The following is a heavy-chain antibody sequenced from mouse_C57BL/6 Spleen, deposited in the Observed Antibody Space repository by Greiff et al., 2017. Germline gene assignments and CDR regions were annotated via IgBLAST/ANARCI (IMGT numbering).Heavy chain of an antibody. D-gene: IGHD1-1*01. J-gene: IGHJ3*01. Sequence: VQLQQSGPELVKPGASVKISCKASGYSFTGYYMHWVKQSHGNILDWIGYIYPYTGVSSSNQKFKGKATLTLDKSSSTAYMELRSLTSDDSAVYYCARDYGSTWFAYWGQGTLGTVSA. CDR1: GYSFTGYY. CDR2: IYPYTGVS. CDR3: ARDYGSTWFAY. V-gene: IGHV1-31*01.